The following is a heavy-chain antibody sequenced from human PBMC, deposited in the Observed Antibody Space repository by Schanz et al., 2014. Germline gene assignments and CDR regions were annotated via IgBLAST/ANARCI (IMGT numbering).Heavy chain of an antibody. D-gene: IGHD3-3*01. CDR3: AKFLYDDPS. V-gene: IGHV4-59*08. Sequence: QVQLQESGPGLVKPSETLSLTCSVSGGDIGNYYWSWIRQPPGKGLEWIGYIHQSGGTNYNPSLKSRVPILFDTSKNQFPLRLTSRTAADTAVYYCAKFLYDDPSWGQGTLVTVSS. CDR2: IHQSGGT. J-gene: IGHJ5*02. CDR1: GGDIGNYY.